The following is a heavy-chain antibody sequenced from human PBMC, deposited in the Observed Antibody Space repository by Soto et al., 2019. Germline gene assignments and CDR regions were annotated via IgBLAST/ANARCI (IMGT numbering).Heavy chain of an antibody. CDR2: IYSGGST. D-gene: IGHD6-13*01. Sequence: EVQLVESGGGLVQPGGSLRLSCAASGFTVSSNYMSWVRQAPGKGLEWVSVIYSGGSTYYADSVKGRFTISRDNSKNTMYLQMNSLRAEDTAVYYCARGSSSWYDYYYGMDVWGQGTTVTVSS. CDR1: GFTVSSNY. J-gene: IGHJ6*02. CDR3: ARGSSSWYDYYYGMDV. V-gene: IGHV3-66*01.